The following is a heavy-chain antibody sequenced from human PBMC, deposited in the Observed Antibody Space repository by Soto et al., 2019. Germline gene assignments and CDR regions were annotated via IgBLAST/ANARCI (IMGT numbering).Heavy chain of an antibody. CDR2: ISSSSSYI. Sequence: EVQLVESGGGLVKPGGSLRLSCAASGFTFSSYSMNWVRQAPGKGLEWVSSISSSSSYIYYVDSVKGRFTISRDNAKNXLYLQMNSLRADDTAVYYCARTDYGDYVSHDAFDIWGQGTMVTVSS. D-gene: IGHD4-17*01. V-gene: IGHV3-21*01. J-gene: IGHJ3*02. CDR3: ARTDYGDYVSHDAFDI. CDR1: GFTFSSYS.